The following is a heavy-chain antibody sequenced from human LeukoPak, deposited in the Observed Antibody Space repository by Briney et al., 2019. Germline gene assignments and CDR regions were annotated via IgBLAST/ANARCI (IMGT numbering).Heavy chain of an antibody. J-gene: IGHJ6*02. CDR3: AKDLGVWAANYYYYGMDV. CDR1: GFTFSSYA. D-gene: IGHD3-10*01. CDR2: ISDAGGST. Sequence: GGSLRLSCAASGFTFSSYAMSWVRQAPGKGLEWVSGISDAGGSTYHADSVKGRFTISRDNSKNTLYLQMNSLRAEDTAVYYCAKDLGVWAANYYYYGMDVWGQGTTVTVSS. V-gene: IGHV3-23*01.